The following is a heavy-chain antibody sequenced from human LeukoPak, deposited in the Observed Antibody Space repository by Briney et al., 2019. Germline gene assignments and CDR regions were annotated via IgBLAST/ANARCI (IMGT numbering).Heavy chain of an antibody. D-gene: IGHD3-10*01. J-gene: IGHJ4*02. CDR2: ISHSGST. Sequence: SETLSLTCEVSVASLSGYYWSWIRQAPGRGREWIGEISHSGSTNYNPSLKSRVTISAHTSKNQFSLKLSSVIGADTAVYFCARNGWGSGSYWFYWGQGTLVTVSA. CDR3: ARNGWGSGSYWFY. CDR1: VASLSGYY. V-gene: IGHV4-34*01.